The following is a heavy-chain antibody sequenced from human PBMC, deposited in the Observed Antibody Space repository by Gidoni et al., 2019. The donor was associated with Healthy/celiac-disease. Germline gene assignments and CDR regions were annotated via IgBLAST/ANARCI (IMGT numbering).Heavy chain of an antibody. J-gene: IGHJ4*02. CDR2: IYYSGST. D-gene: IGHD3-16*01. V-gene: IGHV4-59*01. Sequence: QVQLQESGPGLVKPSETLSLTCTVSGGSISSYYWSWIRQPPGKGLEWIGYIYYSGSTNYNPSLKSRVTISVDTSKNQFSLKLSSVTAADTAVYYCARDRGKYAGTLDYWGQGTLVTVSS. CDR1: GGSISSYY. CDR3: ARDRGKYAGTLDY.